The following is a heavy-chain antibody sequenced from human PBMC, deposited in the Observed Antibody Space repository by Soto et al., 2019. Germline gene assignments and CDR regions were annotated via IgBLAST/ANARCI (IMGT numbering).Heavy chain of an antibody. Sequence: SVKVSCKASGGTFSSYAISWVRQAPGQGLEWMGGIIPIFGTANYAQKFQGRVTITADESTSTAYMEPSSLRSEDTAVYYCARSVVVVADFFDYWGQGTLVTVSS. J-gene: IGHJ4*02. CDR3: ARSVVVVADFFDY. D-gene: IGHD2-15*01. CDR2: IIPIFGTA. CDR1: GGTFSSYA. V-gene: IGHV1-69*13.